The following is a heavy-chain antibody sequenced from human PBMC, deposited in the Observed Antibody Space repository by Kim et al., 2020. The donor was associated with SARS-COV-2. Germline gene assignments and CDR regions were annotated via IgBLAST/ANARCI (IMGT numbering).Heavy chain of an antibody. D-gene: IGHD3-10*01. J-gene: IGHJ6*02. CDR3: ARGGYGSMAPDGGMDV. Sequence: SETLSLTCAVYGGSFSGYYWSWIRQPPGKGLEWIGEINHSGSTNYNPSLKSRVTISVDTSKNQFSLKLSSVTAADTAVYYCARGGYGSMAPDGGMDVWGQGTTVTVSS. V-gene: IGHV4-34*01. CDR1: GGSFSGYY. CDR2: INHSGST.